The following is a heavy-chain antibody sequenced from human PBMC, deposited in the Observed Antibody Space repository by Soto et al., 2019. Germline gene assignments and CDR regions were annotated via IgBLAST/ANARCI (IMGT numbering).Heavy chain of an antibody. V-gene: IGHV3-74*01. D-gene: IGHD4-17*01. CDR1: GFAFSRHW. Sequence: GGSLRLSCAASGFAFSRHWMHWVRQAPGKGLVWVSRINDDGSSTNYADSVKGRFTISRDNSKNTLYLQMNSLRAEDTAVYYCARAYGGNPALFDPWGQGTLVTVSS. J-gene: IGHJ5*02. CDR3: ARAYGGNPALFDP. CDR2: INDDGSST.